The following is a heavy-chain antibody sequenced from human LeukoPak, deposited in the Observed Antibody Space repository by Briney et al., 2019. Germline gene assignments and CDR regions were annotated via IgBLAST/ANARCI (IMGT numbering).Heavy chain of an antibody. D-gene: IGHD2-2*01. J-gene: IGHJ4*02. CDR2: VSSTGSII. CDR3: ARDRPPSRTYPIFDY. CDR1: GFTFSSYS. V-gene: IGHV3-48*04. Sequence: GGSLRLSCAASGFTFSSYSMNWVRQAPGKGLEWVSYVSSTGSIIYYADSVKGRFTFSRDNAKNSLYLQMNSLRVEDTAVYYCARDRPPSRTYPIFDYWGQGILVTVSS.